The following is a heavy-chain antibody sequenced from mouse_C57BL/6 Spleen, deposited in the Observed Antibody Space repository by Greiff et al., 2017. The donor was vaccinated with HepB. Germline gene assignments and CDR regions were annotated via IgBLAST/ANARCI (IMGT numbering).Heavy chain of an antibody. D-gene: IGHD4-1*01. V-gene: IGHV1-42*01. Sequence: EVQLQQSGPELVKPGASVKISCKASGYSFTGYYMNWVKQSPEKSLEWIGEINPSTGGTTYNQKFKAKATLTVDKSSSTAYMQLKSLTSEDAAVDDCARGWDTYYFAYWGQGTTLTVSS. CDR2: INPSTGGT. J-gene: IGHJ2*01. CDR3: ARGWDTYYFAY. CDR1: GYSFTGYY.